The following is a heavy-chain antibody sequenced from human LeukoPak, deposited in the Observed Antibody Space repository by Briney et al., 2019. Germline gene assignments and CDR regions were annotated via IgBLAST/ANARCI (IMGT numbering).Heavy chain of an antibody. CDR3: ATDQQLIFDY. D-gene: IGHD6-13*01. CDR1: GFTFSSYS. Sequence: PGGSLRLPRAASGFTFSSYSMSWVRQAPGKGLEWFSSISGSSTYIHYADSVKGRFTISRDNAKNALYLQMNSLGVEDTAVYYCATDQQLIFDYWGQGTLVTVSS. CDR2: ISGSSTYI. V-gene: IGHV3-21*01. J-gene: IGHJ4*02.